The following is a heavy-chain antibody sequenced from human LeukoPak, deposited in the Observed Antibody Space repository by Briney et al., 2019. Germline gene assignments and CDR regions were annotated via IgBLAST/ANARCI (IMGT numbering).Heavy chain of an antibody. J-gene: IGHJ4*02. V-gene: IGHV3-74*01. CDR2: INSDGSST. CDR1: GFTFSSFW. CDR3: ARGSFYNDGNTYYALWL. Sequence: GGSLRLSCAASGFTFSSFWMHWVRQAPGKGLVWGSRINSDGSSTSYADSVKGRFTIPRDNAKRPLYLQMNSLRAEATAVYYCARGSFYNDGNTYYALWLWGQGTLVTVSS. D-gene: IGHD3-22*01.